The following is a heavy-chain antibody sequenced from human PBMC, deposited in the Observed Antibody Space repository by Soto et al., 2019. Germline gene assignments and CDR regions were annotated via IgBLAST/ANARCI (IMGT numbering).Heavy chain of an antibody. CDR3: ASHGYCSGGSCHIYYYYGMDV. J-gene: IGHJ6*02. CDR2: IIPIFGTA. D-gene: IGHD2-15*01. V-gene: IGHV1-69*13. CDR1: GGTFSSYA. Sequence: ASVKVSCKASGGTFSSYAISWVRQAPGQGLEWMGGIIPIFGTANYAQKFQGGVTITADESTSTAYMELSSLRSEDTAVYYCASHGYCSGGSCHIYYYYGMDVWGQGTTVTVSS.